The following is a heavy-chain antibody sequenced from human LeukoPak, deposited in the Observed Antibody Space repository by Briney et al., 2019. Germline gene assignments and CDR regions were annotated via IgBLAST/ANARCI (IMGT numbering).Heavy chain of an antibody. CDR2: MNPNSGGT. Sequence: GASVKVSCKAPGYTLTGYYMHWVRQAPGQGLEWMGWMNPNSGGTKYAQKFQGRVTMTRDTSISTAYMELSRLRSDDTAMYYCARGDWFDPWGQGTLVTVSS. CDR3: ARGDWFDP. V-gene: IGHV1-2*02. D-gene: IGHD2-21*01. CDR1: GYTLTGYY. J-gene: IGHJ5*02.